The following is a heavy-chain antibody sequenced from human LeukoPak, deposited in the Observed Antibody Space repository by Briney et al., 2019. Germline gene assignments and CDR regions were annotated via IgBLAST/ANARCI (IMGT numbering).Heavy chain of an antibody. CDR2: ISTGGST. J-gene: IGHJ4*02. CDR1: GFIFTTYA. Sequence: PGGSLRLSCSASGFIFTTYAMIWVRQAPGKGLEWVSTISTGGSTYYADSVKGRFTISRDNSKNTLFLQMHSLRAEDTAVYYCAKKGRYGDNYRDYWGQGTLVTVSS. D-gene: IGHD5-24*01. CDR3: AKKGRYGDNYRDY. V-gene: IGHV3-23*01.